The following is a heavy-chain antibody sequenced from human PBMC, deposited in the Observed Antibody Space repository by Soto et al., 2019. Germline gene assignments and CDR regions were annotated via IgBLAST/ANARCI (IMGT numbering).Heavy chain of an antibody. D-gene: IGHD5-18*01. CDR2: INPNSGGT. Sequence: ASVKVSCKASGYTFTGYYMHWVRQAPGQGLEWMGWINPNSGGTNYAQKFQGWVTMTRDTSISTAYMELSRLRSDDTAVYYCARDGHWDTAMVGYYYYYGMDVWGQGTTVTVSS. V-gene: IGHV1-2*04. CDR1: GYTFTGYY. CDR3: ARDGHWDTAMVGYYYYYGMDV. J-gene: IGHJ6*02.